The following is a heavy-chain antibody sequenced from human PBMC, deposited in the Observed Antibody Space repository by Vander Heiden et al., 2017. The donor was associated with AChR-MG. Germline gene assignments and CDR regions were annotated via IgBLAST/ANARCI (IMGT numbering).Heavy chain of an antibody. J-gene: IGHJ5*02. CDR1: GGSISSYY. Sequence: QVQLQESGPGLVKPSETLSLTCTVSGGSISSYYWSWIRQPAGKGLQRIGRIYTSGSTNYNPSLKSRVTMSVDTSKNQFSLKLSSVTAADTAAYYCARDRYSSSLYNWFDPWGQGTLVTVSS. CDR2: IYTSGST. V-gene: IGHV4-4*07. D-gene: IGHD6-6*01. CDR3: ARDRYSSSLYNWFDP.